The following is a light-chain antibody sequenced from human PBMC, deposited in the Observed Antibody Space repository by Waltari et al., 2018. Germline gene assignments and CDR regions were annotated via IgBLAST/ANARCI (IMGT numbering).Light chain of an antibody. Sequence: QSVLTQPPSVSGAPGQRVTISCTGSSPNIGASFAVHWYQQLPGTAPKLLIYGNNNRPSGVPDRFSGSKSGTTASLAITGLQAEDEADYYCQSYGSDWVFGGGTKLTVL. CDR3: QSYGSDWV. CDR1: SPNIGASFA. V-gene: IGLV1-40*01. CDR2: GNN. J-gene: IGLJ3*02.